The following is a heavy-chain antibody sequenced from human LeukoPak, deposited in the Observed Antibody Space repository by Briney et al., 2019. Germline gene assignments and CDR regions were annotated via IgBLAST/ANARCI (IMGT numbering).Heavy chain of an antibody. D-gene: IGHD6-13*01. CDR3: ARGWYVLDY. CDR2: IIPIFGTA. J-gene: IGHJ4*02. Sequence: ASVKVSCKASGGTFSSDAISCVRQAPVQGLEWMGGIIPIFGTANYAQKFQGRVTITADKSTSTAYMELSSLRSEDTAVYYCARGWYVLDYWGQGTLVTVSS. V-gene: IGHV1-69*06. CDR1: GGTFSSDA.